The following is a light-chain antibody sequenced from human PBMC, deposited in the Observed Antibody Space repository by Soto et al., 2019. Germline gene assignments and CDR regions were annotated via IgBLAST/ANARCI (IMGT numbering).Light chain of an antibody. CDR3: QERSNWPLLIT. CDR1: QSVGSY. J-gene: IGKJ5*01. Sequence: EIVLTQSPAILSLSPGERATLSCRASQSVGSYLAWYQQKPGQAPRLLIYDASNRTTGIPARFSGSGSGTDFKLTISSLGSEDFAVYYCQERSNWPLLITFGQGTRLEIK. CDR2: DAS. V-gene: IGKV3-11*01.